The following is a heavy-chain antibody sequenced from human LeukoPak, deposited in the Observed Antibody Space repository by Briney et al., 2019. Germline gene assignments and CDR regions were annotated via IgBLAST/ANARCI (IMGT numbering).Heavy chain of an antibody. Sequence: GGSLRLSCAASGFSLTTYAMGWVRQAPGKGLEWVSVISDRGDSTYYADSVKGRFTTSRDSSKNTLYLQMNSLRGEDTALYYCAKGRWGLTINNFDLWGQGTMVTVSS. CDR1: GFSLTTYA. J-gene: IGHJ3*01. CDR2: ISDRGDST. V-gene: IGHV3-23*01. D-gene: IGHD2-21*01. CDR3: AKGRWGLTINNFDL.